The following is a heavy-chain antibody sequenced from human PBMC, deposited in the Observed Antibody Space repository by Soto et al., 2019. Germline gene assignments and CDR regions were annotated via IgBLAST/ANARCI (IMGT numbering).Heavy chain of an antibody. J-gene: IGHJ4*02. CDR1: GFTVSSNY. CDR2: IYSGGST. D-gene: IGHD6-13*01. CDR3: ARSSRPEPDFDY. V-gene: IGHV3-53*01. Sequence: GGSLRLSCAASGFTVSSNYMSWVRQAPGKGLEWVSVIYSGGSTYYADSVKGRFTISRDNSKNTLYLQMNSLRAEDTAVYYCARSSRPEPDFDYWRQGTLVTVSS.